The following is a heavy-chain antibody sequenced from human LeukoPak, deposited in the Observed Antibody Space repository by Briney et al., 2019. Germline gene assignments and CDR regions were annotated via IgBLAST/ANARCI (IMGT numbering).Heavy chain of an antibody. D-gene: IGHD3-10*01. Sequence: ASVKVSCKASGYTFTSYGISWVRQAPGQGPEWMGWISAYNGNTNYAQKIQGRVTMTTDTSTSTAYMELRSLRSDDTAVYYCARERWFGGEMMFDYWGQGTLVTVSS. CDR1: GYTFTSYG. CDR2: ISAYNGNT. J-gene: IGHJ4*02. V-gene: IGHV1-18*04. CDR3: ARERWFGGEMMFDY.